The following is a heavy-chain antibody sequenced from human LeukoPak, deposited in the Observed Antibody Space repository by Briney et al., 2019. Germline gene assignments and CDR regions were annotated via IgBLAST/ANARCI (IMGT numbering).Heavy chain of an antibody. CDR1: GFTFSPYS. J-gene: IGHJ4*02. Sequence: GGSLRLSCAASGFTFSPYSMNWVRQAPGKGLEWVSAISGSGGSTYYADSVKGRFTISRDNSKNTLYLQMNSLRAEDTAVYYCAKAVEDIVVVPAAITDYWGQGTLVTVSS. CDR3: AKAVEDIVVVPAAITDY. V-gene: IGHV3-23*01. D-gene: IGHD2-2*01. CDR2: ISGSGGST.